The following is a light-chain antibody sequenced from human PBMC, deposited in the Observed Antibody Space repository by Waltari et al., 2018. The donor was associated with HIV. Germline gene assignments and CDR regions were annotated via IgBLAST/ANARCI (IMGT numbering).Light chain of an antibody. CDR1: QSLLHRNGNNF. CDR3: MQDLHTPT. CDR2: LAS. V-gene: IGKV2-28*01. J-gene: IGKJ1*01. Sequence: DIVMTQSPLSLPVTPGEPASISCRSNQSLLHRNGNNFLDWYLQKPGQSPQLLIYLASNRDSGVPERFSGSGSGTDFKLKISRVEAEDVGLYYCMQDLHTPTFGQGTKVEIK.